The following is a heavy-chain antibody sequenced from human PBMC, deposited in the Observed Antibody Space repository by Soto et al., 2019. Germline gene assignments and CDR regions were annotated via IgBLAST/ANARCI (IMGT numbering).Heavy chain of an antibody. V-gene: IGHV3-30*18. CDR3: AKGAGDRLSLGMDV. D-gene: IGHD1-26*01. CDR1: GFSISDYG. Sequence: GGSLRLSCAASGFSISDYGMEWVRQAPGKGLEWVALISYDGNNTYYADSVKGRFTISRDNSKDTLFLQMTGPRAEDTAVYYCAKGAGDRLSLGMDVWGQGTTVTVSS. CDR2: ISYDGNNT. J-gene: IGHJ6*02.